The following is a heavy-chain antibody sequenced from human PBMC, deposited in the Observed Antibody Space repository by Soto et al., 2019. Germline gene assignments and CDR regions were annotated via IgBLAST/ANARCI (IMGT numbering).Heavy chain of an antibody. CDR1: GGSISSSSYF. CDR3: ARHPCYGLYYVDH. D-gene: IGHD5-18*01. CDR2: IYYSGST. V-gene: IGHV4-39*01. J-gene: IGHJ4*02. Sequence: QLQLQESGPGLVKPSETLSLTCTVSGGSISSSSYFWGWIRQPPGKGLEWIGSIYYSGSTYYNPSLKSRVTIYVDTSKSQFSLKLSSVTAEDTAVYYCARHPCYGLYYVDHWGQGTLVTVSS.